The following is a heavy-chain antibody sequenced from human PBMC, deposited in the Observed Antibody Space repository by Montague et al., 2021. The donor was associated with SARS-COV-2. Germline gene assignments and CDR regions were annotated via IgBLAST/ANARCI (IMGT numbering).Heavy chain of an antibody. CDR2: TFYRSEWNY. CDR1: GDSVSRNDIA. Sequence: CAISGDSVSRNDIARNWFRQSPSRGLEWLGRTFYRSEWNYHYADSVKSRITIDPDTSKNQVSLQLRSVTPEDTAVYFCARVRHLGRGTDVWGQGTTVTVSS. D-gene: IGHD7-27*01. CDR3: ARVRHLGRGTDV. V-gene: IGHV6-1*01. J-gene: IGHJ6*02.